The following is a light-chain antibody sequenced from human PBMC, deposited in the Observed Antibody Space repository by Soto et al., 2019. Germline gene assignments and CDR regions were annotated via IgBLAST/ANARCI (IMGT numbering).Light chain of an antibody. CDR2: VTS. Sequence: IQLTQSPSSLSASVGDRVTITCRASQGVGSYLAWYQQKPGTAPKLLIYVTSTLQSGVSSRFSGSGSGTDFTLTISSLQPEDFATYYCQQHNSYPLTFGGGTKVEIK. CDR1: QGVGSY. J-gene: IGKJ4*01. V-gene: IGKV1-9*01. CDR3: QQHNSYPLT.